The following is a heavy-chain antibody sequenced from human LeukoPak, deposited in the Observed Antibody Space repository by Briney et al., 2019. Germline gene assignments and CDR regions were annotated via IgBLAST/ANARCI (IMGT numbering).Heavy chain of an antibody. CDR3: ARALYHTFDY. Sequence: ASVKVSCKASGYTFTTYGISWVRQAPGQGLEWMGWISANNNNTDNVQKLQGRVTMTTDTSTSTAYMELRSLRSDDTAVYYCARALYHTFDYWGQGTLVTVSS. CDR2: ISANNNNT. CDR1: GYTFTTYG. D-gene: IGHD2-2*01. J-gene: IGHJ4*02. V-gene: IGHV1-18*01.